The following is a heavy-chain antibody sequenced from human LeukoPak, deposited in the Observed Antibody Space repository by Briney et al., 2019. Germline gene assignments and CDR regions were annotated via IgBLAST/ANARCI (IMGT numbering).Heavy chain of an antibody. Sequence: HSGGSLRLSCAASGFTFTTYGMSWVRQAPGKRLEWVSAISGSGDTTYYADSVKGRFTVSRDNSKNTVYVQMSSLRAEDTAMYYCARGPYYGSGSHFSYYGVDVWGQGTTVTVSS. CDR1: GFTFTTYG. D-gene: IGHD3-10*01. V-gene: IGHV3-23*01. CDR3: ARGPYYGSGSHFSYYGVDV. CDR2: ISGSGDTT. J-gene: IGHJ6*02.